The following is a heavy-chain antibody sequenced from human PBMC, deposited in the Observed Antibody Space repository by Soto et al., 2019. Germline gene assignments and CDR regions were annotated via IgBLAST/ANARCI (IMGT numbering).Heavy chain of an antibody. CDR1: GGSVSDKTYY. J-gene: IGHJ4*02. V-gene: IGHV4-61*01. CDR3: ARTTAVPNTLRSRYFFDY. Sequence: PSETLSLTCSVSGGSVSDKTYYWSWTRQPPGKRLEWIGYVYYSGTTNYNPSLKSRVTISVDLSKNRFPLRLISVTTADTALYYCARTTAVPNTLRSRYFFDYWGQGTLVTVSS. D-gene: IGHD4-17*01. CDR2: VYYSGTT.